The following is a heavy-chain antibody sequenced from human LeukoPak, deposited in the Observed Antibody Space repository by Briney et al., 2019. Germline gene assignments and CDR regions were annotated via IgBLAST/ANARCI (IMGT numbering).Heavy chain of an antibody. J-gene: IGHJ4*02. Sequence: PSETLSLTCAVYGGSFSGYYWSWIRQPPGKGLEWIGEINHSGSPNYNPSLKSRVTISVDTSKNQFSLRLSSVTAADTAVYYCAREGYYGSGRLTDYWGQGTLVTVSS. CDR1: GGSFSGYY. D-gene: IGHD3-10*01. CDR2: INHSGSP. CDR3: AREGYYGSGRLTDY. V-gene: IGHV4-34*01.